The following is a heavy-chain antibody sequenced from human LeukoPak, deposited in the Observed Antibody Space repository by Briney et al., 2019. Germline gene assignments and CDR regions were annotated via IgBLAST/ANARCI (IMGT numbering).Heavy chain of an antibody. D-gene: IGHD6-19*01. CDR2: VSGSGGST. CDR1: GFTFSTYA. CDR3: AKAGRYSSGWYDY. V-gene: IGHV3-23*01. Sequence: GGSLRLSCAASGFTFSTYAMTWVRQAPGKGLEWVSGVSGSGGSTYHADSVKGRFTISRDNSKNTLDLQMNSLRAEDTAVYYCAKAGRYSSGWYDYWGQGTLVTVSS. J-gene: IGHJ4*02.